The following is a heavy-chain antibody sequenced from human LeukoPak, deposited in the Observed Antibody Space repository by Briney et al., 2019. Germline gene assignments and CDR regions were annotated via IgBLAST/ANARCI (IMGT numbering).Heavy chain of an antibody. Sequence: SQTLSLTCSVSGGSISSSNYYWSWIRQPAGKGLEWIGRIYTSGSTNYNPSLNSRVTMSVDTSKNQFSLKLSSVTAADTAVYYCARDVVAAAGTWDYWGQGTLVTVSS. CDR2: IYTSGST. CDR1: GGSISSSNYY. CDR3: ARDVVAAAGTWDY. J-gene: IGHJ4*02. D-gene: IGHD6-13*01. V-gene: IGHV4-61*02.